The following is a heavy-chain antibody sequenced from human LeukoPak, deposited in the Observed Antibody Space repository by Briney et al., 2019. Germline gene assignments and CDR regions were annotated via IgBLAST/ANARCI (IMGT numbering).Heavy chain of an antibody. D-gene: IGHD3-3*01. CDR3: ARMSGSIFGVVYFDY. CDR1: GYSINSGYY. J-gene: IGHJ4*02. Sequence: PETLSLTCAVSGYSINSGYYWGWIRQPPGKGLEWIGSIYHSGTTYYNPSLKSRVTISVDTSKNQFSLKLSSVTAADTAVYYCARMSGSIFGVVYFDYWGQGTLVTVSS. V-gene: IGHV4-38-2*01. CDR2: IYHSGTT.